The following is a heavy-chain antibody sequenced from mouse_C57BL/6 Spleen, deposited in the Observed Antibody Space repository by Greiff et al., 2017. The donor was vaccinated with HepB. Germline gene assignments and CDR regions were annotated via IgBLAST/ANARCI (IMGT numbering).Heavy chain of an antibody. Sequence: QVQLQQSGAELVRPGSSVKLSCKASGYTFTSYWMDWVKQRPGQGLEWIGNIYPSDNETHYNQKFKDKATLTVDKSSSTAYMQLSSLTSEDSAVYYCARRHSSGYWFAYWGQGTLVTVSA. CDR1: GYTFTSYW. CDR2: IYPSDNET. J-gene: IGHJ3*01. V-gene: IGHV1-61*01. CDR3: ARRHSSGYWFAY. D-gene: IGHD3-1*01.